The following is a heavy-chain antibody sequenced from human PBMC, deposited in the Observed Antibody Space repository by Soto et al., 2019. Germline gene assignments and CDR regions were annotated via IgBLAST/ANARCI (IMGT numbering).Heavy chain of an antibody. CDR3: ARGLVVVVAADYYYYMDV. V-gene: IGHV3-21*01. Sequence: GGSLRLSCAASGFTFSSYSMNWVRQAPGKGLEWVSSISSSSSYIYYADSVKGRFTISRDNAKNSLYLQMNSLRAEDTTVYYCARGLVVVVAADYYYYMDVWGKGTTVTVSS. CDR2: ISSSSSYI. D-gene: IGHD2-15*01. CDR1: GFTFSSYS. J-gene: IGHJ6*03.